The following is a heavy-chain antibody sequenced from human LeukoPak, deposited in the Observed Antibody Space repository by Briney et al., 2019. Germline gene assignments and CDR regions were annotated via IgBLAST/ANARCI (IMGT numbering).Heavy chain of an antibody. CDR3: ATQDAFDI. CDR2: INPSGGSS. Sequence: ASVKVSCKASGYTFISYYMHWVRQAPGQGLEWMGIINPSGGSSSYAQKFQGRVTMTRVTSTSTVYMELSSLRSEDTAVYYCATQDAFDIWGQGTMVTVSS. J-gene: IGHJ3*02. CDR1: GYTFISYY. V-gene: IGHV1-46*01.